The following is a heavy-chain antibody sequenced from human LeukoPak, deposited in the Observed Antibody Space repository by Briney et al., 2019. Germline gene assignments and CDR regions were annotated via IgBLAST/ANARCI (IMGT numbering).Heavy chain of an antibody. CDR2: ISSSGSTI. Sequence: GGSLRLSCAASGFTFSDYYTSWIRQAPGKGLEWVSYISSSGSTIYYADSVKGRFTISRDNAKNSLYLQMNSLRAEDTAVYYCARDRRSGSYRDHWGQGTLVTVSS. V-gene: IGHV3-11*01. J-gene: IGHJ4*02. CDR1: GFTFSDYY. CDR3: ARDRRSGSYRDH. D-gene: IGHD1-26*01.